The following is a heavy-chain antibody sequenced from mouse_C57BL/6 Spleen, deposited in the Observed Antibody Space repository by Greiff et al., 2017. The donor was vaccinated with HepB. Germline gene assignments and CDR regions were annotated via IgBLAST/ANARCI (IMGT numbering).Heavy chain of an antibody. V-gene: IGHV1-26*01. D-gene: IGHD4-1*01. CDR2: INPNNGGT. J-gene: IGHJ2*01. CDR1: GYTFTDYY. CDR3: ARVSVTGLDY. Sequence: EVQLQESGPELVKPGASVKISCKASGYTFTDYYMNWVKQSHGKSLEWIGDINPNNGGTSYNQKFKGKATLTVDKSSSTAYMELRSLTSEDSAVYYCARVSVTGLDYWGQGTTLTVSS.